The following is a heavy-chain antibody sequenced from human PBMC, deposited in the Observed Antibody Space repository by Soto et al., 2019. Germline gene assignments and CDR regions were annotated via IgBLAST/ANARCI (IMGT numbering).Heavy chain of an antibody. Sequence: PGGSLRLSCTASGFTFSSYTMSWVRQAPGKGLEWVSSFSGRDATTYYADSVKGRFTISRDNSKNTLYLQMNSLRAEDTALYFCVRTIVGATKGGWFDPWGQGALVTAPQ. D-gene: IGHD1-26*01. J-gene: IGHJ5*02. CDR2: FSGRDATT. CDR1: GFTFSSYT. V-gene: IGHV3-23*01. CDR3: VRTIVGATKGGWFDP.